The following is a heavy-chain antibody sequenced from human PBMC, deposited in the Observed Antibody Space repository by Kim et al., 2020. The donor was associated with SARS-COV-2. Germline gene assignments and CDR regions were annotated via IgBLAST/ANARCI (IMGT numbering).Heavy chain of an antibody. V-gene: IGHV3-21*01. Sequence: GGSLRLSCAASGFTFSSYSMNWVRQAPGKGLEWVSSISSSSSYIYYADSVKGRFTISRDNAKNSLYLQMNSLRAEDTAVYYCARDLGGYSGYDWDYWGQGTLVTVSS. CDR1: GFTFSSYS. D-gene: IGHD5-12*01. CDR2: ISSSSSYI. J-gene: IGHJ4*02. CDR3: ARDLGGYSGYDWDY.